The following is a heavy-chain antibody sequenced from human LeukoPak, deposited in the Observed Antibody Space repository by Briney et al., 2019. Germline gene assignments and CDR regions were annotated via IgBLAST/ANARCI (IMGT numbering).Heavy chain of an antibody. V-gene: IGHV3-30-3*01. Sequence: PGGSLRLSCAASGFTFSSYAMHWVRQAPGKGLEWVAVISYDGSNKYYADSVKGRFTISRDNSKNTLYLQMNSLRAEDTAVYYCATPRITIFGVVTDYWGQGTLVTVSS. D-gene: IGHD3-3*01. J-gene: IGHJ4*02. CDR1: GFTFSSYA. CDR2: ISYDGSNK. CDR3: ATPRITIFGVVTDY.